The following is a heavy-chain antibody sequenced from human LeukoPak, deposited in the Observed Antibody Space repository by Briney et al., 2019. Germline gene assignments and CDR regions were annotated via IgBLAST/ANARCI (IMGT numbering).Heavy chain of an antibody. V-gene: IGHV4-59*01. J-gene: IGHJ6*02. Sequence: SETLSLTCTVSGGSISSYHWSWIRQPPRKGLEWIGYISYSGSTNYSPSLTSRVTVSIDTSKRQLSLTLTSLTTADTAIYYCAGDLYSGSWSLGAMDVWGQGTTVIVSS. CDR1: GGSISSYH. D-gene: IGHD6-19*01. CDR2: ISYSGST. CDR3: AGDLYSGSWSLGAMDV.